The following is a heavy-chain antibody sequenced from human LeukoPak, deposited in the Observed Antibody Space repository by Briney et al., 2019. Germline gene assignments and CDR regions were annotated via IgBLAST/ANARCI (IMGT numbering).Heavy chain of an antibody. V-gene: IGHV3-23*01. CDR2: ISGSGDST. J-gene: IGHJ6*03. D-gene: IGHD6-19*01. Sequence: PGGSLRLSCAASGFTFSSYAMNWVRQAPGKGLEWVSVISGSGDSTYYADSVKGRFTISRDNSKNTLYLQMNSLRVEDTAVYYCAKDPSPSIAVSYYMDVWGKGTTVTVSS. CDR3: AKDPSPSIAVSYYMDV. CDR1: GFTFSSYA.